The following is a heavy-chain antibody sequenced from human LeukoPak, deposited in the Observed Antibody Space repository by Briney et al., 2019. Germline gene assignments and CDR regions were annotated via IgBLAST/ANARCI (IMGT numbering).Heavy chain of an antibody. Sequence: PSETLSLTCTVSGGSISSYFWSWTRQSPGKGLEWIGLMYHSGSTNYNPSLKSRVIMSQDTSTDQFSLQVNSVTAADSAVYYCARSFRGYSQGYYYYAMDVWGQGTTVTVFS. CDR2: MYHSGST. CDR3: ARSFRGYSQGYYYYAMDV. CDR1: GGSISSYF. V-gene: IGHV4-59*01. J-gene: IGHJ6*02. D-gene: IGHD5-18*01.